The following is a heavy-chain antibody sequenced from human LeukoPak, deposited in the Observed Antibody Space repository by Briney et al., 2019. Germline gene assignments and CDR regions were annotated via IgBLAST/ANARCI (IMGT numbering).Heavy chain of an antibody. CDR3: ARGQENYGYTFDY. J-gene: IGHJ4*02. D-gene: IGHD1-7*01. CDR1: GFTFSSYW. V-gene: IGHV3-74*01. Sequence: GGSLRLSCAASGFTFSSYWMHWVRQAPGKGLVWVSRINSDGSSTSYADSVKGRFTISRDNAKNSLFLQMNSLRAEDTAVYYCARGQENYGYTFDYWGQGTLVTVSS. CDR2: INSDGSST.